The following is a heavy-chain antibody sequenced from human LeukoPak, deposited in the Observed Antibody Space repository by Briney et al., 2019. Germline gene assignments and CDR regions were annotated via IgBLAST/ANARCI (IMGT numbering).Heavy chain of an antibody. J-gene: IGHJ4*02. V-gene: IGHV1-2*02. CDR3: ARRGGSSWYSYYFDY. Sequence: ASVKVSCKASRYTFTGYYMHWVRQAPGQGLEWMGWINPNSGGTNYAQKFQGRVTMTRDTSISTAYMELSRLRSDDTAVYYCARRGGSSWYSYYFDYWGQGTLVTVSS. CDR1: RYTFTGYY. D-gene: IGHD6-13*01. CDR2: INPNSGGT.